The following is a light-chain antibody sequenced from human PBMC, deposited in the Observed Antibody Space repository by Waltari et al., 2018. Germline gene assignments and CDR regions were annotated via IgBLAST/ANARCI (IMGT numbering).Light chain of an antibody. V-gene: IGLV2-8*01. CDR3: TSYAGSNILV. CDR1: SSDVGGHNF. CDR2: EVS. J-gene: IGLJ2*01. Sequence: QSALPQPPSASASPGQSVTISCTGTSSDVGGHNFVPCYQQHPGKVPKRMIHEVSKRPSGVPDRFSGSKSGDTASLTVSGLQAEDEADYYCTSYAGSNILVFGGGTKLTVL.